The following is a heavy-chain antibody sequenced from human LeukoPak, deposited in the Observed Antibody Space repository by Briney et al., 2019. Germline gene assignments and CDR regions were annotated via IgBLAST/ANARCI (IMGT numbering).Heavy chain of an antibody. D-gene: IGHD3-3*01. J-gene: IGHJ6*03. CDR1: GGSISNYY. Sequence: PSETLSLTCTVSGGSISNYYWSWIRQPPGKGLEWIGYIYYSGSTNYNPFLKSRVTISVDTSKNQFSLKLSSVTAADTAVYYCARDGYQSPVGLSNYDFWSGPYYMDVWGKGTTVTVSS. CDR2: IYYSGST. CDR3: ARDGYQSPVGLSNYDFWSGPYYMDV. V-gene: IGHV4-59*12.